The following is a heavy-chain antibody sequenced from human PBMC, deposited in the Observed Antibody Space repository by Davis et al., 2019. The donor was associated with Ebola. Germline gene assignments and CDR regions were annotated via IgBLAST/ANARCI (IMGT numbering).Heavy chain of an antibody. CDR3: ARMSYGELVGDY. V-gene: IGHV3-33*08. CDR2: IWYDGSNK. CDR1: GFTFSSYA. Sequence: GESLKISCAASGFTFSSYAMHWVRQAPGKGLEWVAAIWYDGSNKYYADSVKGRFTISRDNSKNTLYLQMNSLRAEDTAVYYCARMSYGELVGDYWGQGTLVTVSS. J-gene: IGHJ4*02. D-gene: IGHD4-17*01.